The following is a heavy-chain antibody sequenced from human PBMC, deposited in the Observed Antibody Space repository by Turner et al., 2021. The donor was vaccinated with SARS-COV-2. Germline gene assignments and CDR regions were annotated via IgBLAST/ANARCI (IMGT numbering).Heavy chain of an antibody. CDR2: INYDGGT. V-gene: IGHV4-39*01. J-gene: IGHJ6*02. Sequence: QPQLPESGPGLVKPSETLSLTCTVSGGSISSSSYYWGWIRQSPGKGLEWIGSINYDGGTYYSPSLKSRVNISVDTYKNQLSLKLSSVTAADTAVYYCARLVDTMDYYDGMDVWGQGTTVTVSS. CDR3: ARLVDTMDYYDGMDV. D-gene: IGHD3-10*01. CDR1: GGSISSSSYY.